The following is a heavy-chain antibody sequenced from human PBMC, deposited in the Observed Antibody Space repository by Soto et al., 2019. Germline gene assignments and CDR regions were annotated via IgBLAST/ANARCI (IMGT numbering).Heavy chain of an antibody. CDR1: GDSISSADYY. Sequence: CTVSGDSISSADYYWSWIRQTPGKGLEWIGHIFYSGTTYYNPSLKSRLTISVDTSKNHFSLRLTSVTAADTAVYYCARDLWVEPELYYYGMDVWGQGTTVTVSS. J-gene: IGHJ6*02. CDR3: ARDLWVEPELYYYGMDV. V-gene: IGHV4-30-4*01. D-gene: IGHD1-1*01. CDR2: IFYSGTT.